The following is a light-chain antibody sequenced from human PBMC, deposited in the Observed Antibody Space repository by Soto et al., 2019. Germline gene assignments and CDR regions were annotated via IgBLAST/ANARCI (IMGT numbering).Light chain of an antibody. V-gene: IGKV3-15*01. CDR1: QSVSSN. CDR3: QQYNNWPPLT. CDR2: GAS. J-gene: IGKJ4*01. Sequence: EIVMTPSPATLSVSPGERATLSCRASQSVSSNLAWYQQKLGQAPRLLIYGASTRATGIPARFSGSGSGREFTLTISSLQSEDFAVYYCQQYNNWPPLTFGGGTKVDIK.